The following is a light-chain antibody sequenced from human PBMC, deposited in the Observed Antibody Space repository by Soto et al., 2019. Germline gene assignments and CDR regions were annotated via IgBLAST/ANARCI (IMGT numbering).Light chain of an antibody. V-gene: IGLV4-69*01. CDR1: SGHSSYA. CDR2: LNSDGSH. J-gene: IGLJ2*01. Sequence: QLVLTQSPSASASLGASDKLTCTLSSGHSSYANAWHQQQPEKGPRYLMKLNSDGSHTKGDAIPDRFSGSSSGAERYLTISSLQSEDEADYFCQSLGTGIVVFGGGTKLTVL. CDR3: QSLGTGIVV.